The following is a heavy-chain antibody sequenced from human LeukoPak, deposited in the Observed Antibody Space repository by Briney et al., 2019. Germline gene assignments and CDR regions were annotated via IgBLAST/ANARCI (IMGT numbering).Heavy chain of an antibody. Sequence: GGSLRLSCAASGFTFSSYAMSWVRQAPGKGLEWVSAISGSGGSTYYADSVKGRFTISRDNSKNTLYLQMNSLRAEDTAVYYCAKDTLYYDFWSGYYMRGPIDYWGQGTLVTVSS. V-gene: IGHV3-23*01. CDR1: GFTFSSYA. D-gene: IGHD3-3*01. CDR2: ISGSGGST. CDR3: AKDTLYYDFWSGYYMRGPIDY. J-gene: IGHJ4*02.